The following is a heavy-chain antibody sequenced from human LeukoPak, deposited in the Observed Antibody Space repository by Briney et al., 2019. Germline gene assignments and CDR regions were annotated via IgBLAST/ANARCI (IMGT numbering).Heavy chain of an antibody. V-gene: IGHV4-59*01. CDR1: GASISSYF. CDR3: ASFFNDILIGYYNGGFDY. CDR2: IYYTGST. J-gene: IGHJ4*02. D-gene: IGHD3-9*01. Sequence: PSETLSLTCTVSGASISSYFWSWIRQPPGKGLEWIGYIYYTGSTNYSPSLKSRVIISLDTSKNQFSLNLNSVTAADTAVYYCASFFNDILIGYYNGGFDYWGQGTLVTVSS.